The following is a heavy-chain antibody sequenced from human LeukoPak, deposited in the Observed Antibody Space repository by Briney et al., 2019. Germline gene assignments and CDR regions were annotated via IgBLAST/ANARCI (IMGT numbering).Heavy chain of an antibody. D-gene: IGHD2-15*01. J-gene: IGHJ6*03. CDR2: INPNSGGT. CDR1: GYTFTGYY. V-gene: IGHV1-2*02. Sequence: ASVKVSCKASGYTFTGYYMHLVRQAPGQGLEWMGWINPNSGGTNYAQKFQGRVTTTRDTSISTAYMELSRLRSDDTAVYYCARDYCSGGSCYYYYYMHVWGKGTTVTVSS. CDR3: ARDYCSGGSCYYYYYMHV.